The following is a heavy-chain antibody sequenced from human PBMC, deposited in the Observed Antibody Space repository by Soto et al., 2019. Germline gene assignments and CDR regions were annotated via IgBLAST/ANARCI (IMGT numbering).Heavy chain of an antibody. Sequence: PSETLSLTCTVSGGSISSYYWSWIRQPPGKGLEWIGYIYYSGSTNYNPSLKSRVTISVDTSKNQFSLKLSSVTAADTAVYYCARTARYFDSPNSYYYGMDVWGQGTTVTVSS. CDR2: IYYSGST. D-gene: IGHD3-9*01. CDR3: ARTARYFDSPNSYYYGMDV. CDR1: GGSISSYY. V-gene: IGHV4-59*01. J-gene: IGHJ6*02.